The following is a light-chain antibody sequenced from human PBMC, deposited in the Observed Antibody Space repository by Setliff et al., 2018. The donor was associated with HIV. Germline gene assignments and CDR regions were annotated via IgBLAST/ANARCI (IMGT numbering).Light chain of an antibody. CDR3: CSYAGSSTYV. J-gene: IGLJ1*01. CDR2: EGI. V-gene: IGLV2-23*01. CDR1: SSDVGDFNY. Sequence: QSALAQPASVSGSPGQSITIPCTGTSSDVGDFNYVSWYQQHPNKAPKLMVYEGIKRPSGVSNRFSGSKSGNTASLTISGLQAEDEADYYCCSYAGSSTYVFGTGIKVTVL.